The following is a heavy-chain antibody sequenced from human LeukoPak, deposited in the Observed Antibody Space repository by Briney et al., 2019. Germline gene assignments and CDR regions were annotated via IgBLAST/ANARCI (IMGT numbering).Heavy chain of an antibody. J-gene: IGHJ6*02. CDR3: AARYCSSTSCYTRSYYYYYGMDV. V-gene: IGHV1-69*04. D-gene: IGHD2-2*02. CDR2: IIPILGIA. CDR1: GGTFSSYA. Sequence: SVKVSCKASGGTFSSYAISWVRQAPGQGLEWMGRIIPILGIANYAQKFQGGVTITADKSTSTAYMELSSLRSEDTAVYYCAARYCSSTSCYTRSYYYYYGMDVWGQGTTVTVSS.